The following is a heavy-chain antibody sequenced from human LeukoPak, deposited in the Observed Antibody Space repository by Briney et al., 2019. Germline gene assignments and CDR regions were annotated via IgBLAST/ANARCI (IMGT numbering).Heavy chain of an antibody. D-gene: IGHD6-19*01. V-gene: IGHV3-30*04. CDR1: GFTFSSYA. Sequence: GGSLRLSCAASGFTFSSYAMHWVRQAPGKGLEWVAVISYDGSNKYYADSVKGRFTISRDNSKNTLYLQMNSLRAEDTAVYYCARSSGSWLGDENWFDPWGQGTLVTVSS. CDR2: ISYDGSNK. CDR3: ARSSGSWLGDENWFDP. J-gene: IGHJ5*02.